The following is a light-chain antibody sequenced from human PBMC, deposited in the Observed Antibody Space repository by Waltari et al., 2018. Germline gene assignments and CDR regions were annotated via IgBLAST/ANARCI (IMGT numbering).Light chain of an antibody. CDR3: SSKTSASGV. V-gene: IGLV2-14*01. Sequence: QSALTQPASVSGSPGQSITISCTGTSADVGGYNYVSWYQQYPGQAPQRMIYEVSFRPSGISNRFSGSKSGNTATLTISGLQAEDEADYYCSSKTSASGVFGTGTTVTVL. CDR2: EVS. CDR1: SADVGGYNY. J-gene: IGLJ1*01.